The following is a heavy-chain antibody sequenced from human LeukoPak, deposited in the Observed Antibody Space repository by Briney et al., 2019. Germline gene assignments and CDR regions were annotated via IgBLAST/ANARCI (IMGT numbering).Heavy chain of an antibody. V-gene: IGHV4-30-2*01. D-gene: IGHD5-12*01. CDR3: ARKRGYSGYDPDAFDI. Sequence: SETLSLTCAVSGGSISSGGYSWSWIRQPPGKGLEWIGYIYHSGSTYYNPSLKSRVTISVDRSKNQFSLKLSSVTAADTAVYYCARKRGYSGYDPDAFDIWGQGTMVTVSS. CDR1: GGSISSGGYS. J-gene: IGHJ3*02. CDR2: IYHSGST.